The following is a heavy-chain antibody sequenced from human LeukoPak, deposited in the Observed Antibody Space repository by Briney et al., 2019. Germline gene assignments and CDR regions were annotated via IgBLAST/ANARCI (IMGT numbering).Heavy chain of an antibody. Sequence: GESLKISCKGSGYSFTSYWIGWVRQMPGKGLEWMGIIYPGDSDTRYSPSFQGQVTISADKSISTAYLQWSSLKASDTAMYYCARTLDFWSGYYMGGFDYWGQGTLVTVSS. CDR1: GYSFTSYW. J-gene: IGHJ4*02. V-gene: IGHV5-51*01. CDR3: ARTLDFWSGYYMGGFDY. D-gene: IGHD3-3*01. CDR2: IYPGDSDT.